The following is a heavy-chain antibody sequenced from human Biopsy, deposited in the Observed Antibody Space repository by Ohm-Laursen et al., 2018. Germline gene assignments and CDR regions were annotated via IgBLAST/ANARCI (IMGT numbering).Heavy chain of an antibody. CDR2: ISETSSHI. CDR1: GFSASSYD. J-gene: IGHJ6*02. V-gene: IGHV3-21*01. D-gene: IGHD6-6*01. Sequence: SLRLSCAASGFSASSYDMNWVRQAPGKGLEWISYISETSSHIYDADSVRGRFTVARDIANNSLYLQLNSLRVEYTAVYYCARDSSRRAREGGMDVWGQGTTVTVSS. CDR3: ARDSSRRAREGGMDV.